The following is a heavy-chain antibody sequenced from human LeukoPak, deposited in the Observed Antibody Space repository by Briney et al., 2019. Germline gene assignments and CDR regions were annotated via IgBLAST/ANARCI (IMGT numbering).Heavy chain of an antibody. J-gene: IGHJ4*02. Sequence: SETLSLTCTVSGGSFSSYYWSWIRQPVGKGLEWIGRIYSSGSTNYNPSLKSRVIMSIDTSKNQFSLKLSSVTAADTAVYYCASAYYGSGSYYNRGVFDYWGQGTLVTVSS. CDR3: ASAYYGSGSYYNRGVFDY. CDR1: GGSFSSYY. D-gene: IGHD3-10*01. CDR2: IYSSGST. V-gene: IGHV4-4*07.